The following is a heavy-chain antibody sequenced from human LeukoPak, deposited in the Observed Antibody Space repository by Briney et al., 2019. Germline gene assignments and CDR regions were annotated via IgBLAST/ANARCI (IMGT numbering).Heavy chain of an antibody. CDR3: ASTTLYYGSGTYYYYYYMDV. V-gene: IGHV4-59*08. CDR2: IYYSGST. CDR1: GGSISSYY. J-gene: IGHJ6*03. Sequence: SETLSLTCTVSGGSISSYYWSWIRQPPGRGLEWDGYIYYSGSTNYNPSLKSRVTISVDTSKNQFSLKLSSVTAADTAVYYCASTTLYYGSGTYYYYYYMDVWGKGTTVTVSS. D-gene: IGHD3-10*01.